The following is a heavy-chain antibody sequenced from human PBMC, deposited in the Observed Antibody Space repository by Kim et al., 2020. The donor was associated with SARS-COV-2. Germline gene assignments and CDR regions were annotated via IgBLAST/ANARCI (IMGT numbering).Heavy chain of an antibody. CDR2: ISYDGSNK. Sequence: GGSLRLSCAASGFTFSSYAMHWVRQAPGKGLEWVAVISYDGSNKYYADSVKGRFTISRDNSKNTLYLQMNSLRAEDTAVYYCAREEDIVVVVAAAFDYWG. D-gene: IGHD2-15*01. J-gene: IGHJ4*01. CDR3: AREEDIVVVVAAAFDY. CDR1: GFTFSSYA. V-gene: IGHV3-30-3*01.